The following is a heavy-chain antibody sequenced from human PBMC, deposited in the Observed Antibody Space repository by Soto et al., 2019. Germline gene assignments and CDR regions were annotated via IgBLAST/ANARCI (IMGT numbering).Heavy chain of an antibody. V-gene: IGHV3-23*01. Sequence: WGSLRLSCAASGFTFSSYAMSWVRQAPLKGLEWVSAISGSGGSTYYADSVKGRFTISRDNSKNTLYLQMNSLRAEDTAVYYCAKARATYYYDSSGYSDFDYWGQGTLVTVSS. CDR3: AKARATYYYDSSGYSDFDY. J-gene: IGHJ4*02. CDR2: ISGSGGST. CDR1: GFTFSSYA. D-gene: IGHD3-22*01.